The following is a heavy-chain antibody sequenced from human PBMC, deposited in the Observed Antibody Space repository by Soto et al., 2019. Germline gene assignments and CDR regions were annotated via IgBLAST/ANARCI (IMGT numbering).Heavy chain of an antibody. CDR3: ARETSQNVYSHYGMDV. CDR1: GGSFSGFY. J-gene: IGHJ6*02. CDR2: INDSGTT. V-gene: IGHV4-34*02. Sequence: QVQLEQWGAGLLKPSETLSLTCAIYGGSFSGFYWSWIRQPPGKGLEWIGEINDSGTTNYNPSLKSRVTISADTSKTHCSLRLTSVTAADTAVYYCARETSQNVYSHYGMDVWGQGTTVTVSS.